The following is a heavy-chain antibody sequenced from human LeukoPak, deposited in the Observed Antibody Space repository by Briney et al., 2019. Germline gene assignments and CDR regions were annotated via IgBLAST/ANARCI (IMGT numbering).Heavy chain of an antibody. J-gene: IGHJ6*02. D-gene: IGHD3-3*01. V-gene: IGHV3-9*01. CDR3: AKELKHYDFWSGYYGGYYYGMDV. CDR2: ISWNSGSI. CDR1: GFTFDDYA. Sequence: PGGSLRLSCAASGFTFDDYAMHWVRQAPGKGLGWVSGISWNSGSIGYADSVKGRFTISRDNAKNSLYLQMNSLRAEDTALYYCAKELKHYDFWSGYYGGYYYGMDVWGQGTTVTVSS.